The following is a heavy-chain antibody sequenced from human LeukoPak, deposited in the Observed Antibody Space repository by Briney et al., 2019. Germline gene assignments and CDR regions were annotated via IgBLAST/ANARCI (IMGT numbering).Heavy chain of an antibody. Sequence: GGSLRLSCAASGFTFSDYTMNWVRQAPGKGLEWVACITTRSSYMYYADSVKGRFTISRDNAKNSLYLQMNSLRAEDTAVYYCAKDRLTYYYYGMDVWGQGTTVTVSS. CDR3: AKDRLTYYYYGMDV. J-gene: IGHJ6*02. CDR1: GFTFSDYT. CDR2: ITTRSSYM. V-gene: IGHV3-21*01. D-gene: IGHD2-15*01.